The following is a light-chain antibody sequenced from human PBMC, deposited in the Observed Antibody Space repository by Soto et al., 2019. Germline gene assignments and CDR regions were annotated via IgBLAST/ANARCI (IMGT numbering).Light chain of an antibody. CDR1: SSDVGGYNY. CDR2: DVS. J-gene: IGLJ1*01. Sequence: QSVLTQPASVSGSPGQSITISCTGTSSDVGGYNYVSWYQQHPGKAPKLMIYDVSNRPSGVSNRFSGSKSGNTASLTISGLQAEHEADYYCSSYTSSSTNYAFGTGTKVTVL. CDR3: SSYTSSSTNYA. V-gene: IGLV2-14*01.